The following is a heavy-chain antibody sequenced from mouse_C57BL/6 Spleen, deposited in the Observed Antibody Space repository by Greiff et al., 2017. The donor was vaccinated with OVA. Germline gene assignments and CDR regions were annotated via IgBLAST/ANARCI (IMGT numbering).Heavy chain of an antibody. CDR2: IDPSDSYT. J-gene: IGHJ1*03. D-gene: IGHD2-14*01. CDR1: GYTFTSYW. Sequence: QVQLQQPGAELVMPGASVKLSCKASGYTFTSYWMHWVKQRPGQGLEWIGEIDPSDSYTNYKQKFKGKSTLTVDKSSSTAYMQLSSLTSEDSAVYYCAMGVRRDWYFCVWGTGTTVTVSS. CDR3: AMGVRRDWYFCV. V-gene: IGHV1-69*01.